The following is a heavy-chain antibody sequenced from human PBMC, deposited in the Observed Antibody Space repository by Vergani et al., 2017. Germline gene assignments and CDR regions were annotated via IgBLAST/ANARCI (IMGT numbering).Heavy chain of an antibody. D-gene: IGHD2-2*01. V-gene: IGHV1-69*01. J-gene: IGHJ4*02. CDR1: GYTFSNYY. Sequence: QVQVVQSGAEVKKSGASVKVSCKTSGYTFSNYYMHWVRQAPGQGLEWMGGIIPIFGTANYAQKFQGRVTITADESTSTAYMELSSLRSEDTAVYYCASQPTYCSSTSCYVDYWGQGTLVTVSS. CDR2: IIPIFGTA. CDR3: ASQPTYCSSTSCYVDY.